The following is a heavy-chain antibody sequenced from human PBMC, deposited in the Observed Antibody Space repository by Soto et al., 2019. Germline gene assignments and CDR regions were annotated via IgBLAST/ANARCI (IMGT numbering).Heavy chain of an antibody. D-gene: IGHD6-13*01. Sequence: GGSLRLSCAASGFTFSSYAMSWVRQAPGKGLEWVSAISGSGGSTYYADSVKGRFTISRDNSKNTLYLQMNSLRAEDTAVYYCAKDPLEDKQQLGLTYYFDYWGQGTLVTVSS. CDR1: GFTFSSYA. V-gene: IGHV3-23*01. CDR3: AKDPLEDKQQLGLTYYFDY. J-gene: IGHJ4*02. CDR2: ISGSGGST.